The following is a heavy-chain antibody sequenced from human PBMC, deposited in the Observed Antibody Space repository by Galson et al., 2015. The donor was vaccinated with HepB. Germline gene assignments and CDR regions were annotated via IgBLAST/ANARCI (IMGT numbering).Heavy chain of an antibody. CDR3: AKGSNSAVAGSFDY. CDR2: ISGSGSST. Sequence: SLRLSCAASGFTFSSYAMSWVRQAPGKGLEWVSTISGSGSSTWYADSVKGRFTISRDSSRNTLYVQMNSLRAADTAVYYCAKGSNSAVAGSFDYWGQGTLVTVSS. V-gene: IGHV3-23*01. J-gene: IGHJ4*02. CDR1: GFTFSSYA. D-gene: IGHD6-19*01.